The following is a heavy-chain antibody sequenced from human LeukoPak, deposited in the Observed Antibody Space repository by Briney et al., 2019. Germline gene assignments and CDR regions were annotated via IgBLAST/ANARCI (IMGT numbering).Heavy chain of an antibody. D-gene: IGHD2-2*01. J-gene: IGHJ4*02. CDR2: ISGSGGST. Sequence: PGGSLRLSCAASGFTFSSYAMSWVRQAPGKGLEWVSAISGSGGSTYYADSVKGRFTISRDNSKNTLYLQMNSLRVEDTAVYYCAKDRRRSTSGLDYWGQGTLVTVSP. CDR1: GFTFSSYA. CDR3: AKDRRRSTSGLDY. V-gene: IGHV3-23*01.